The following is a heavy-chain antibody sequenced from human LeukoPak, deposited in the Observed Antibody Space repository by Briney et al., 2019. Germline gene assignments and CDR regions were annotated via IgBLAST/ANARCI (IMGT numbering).Heavy chain of an antibody. J-gene: IGHJ5*01. Sequence: GTSLRLSCAASGFIFSDYALQWVRQAPGKGLEWVSSISSTSAYIYYAESVKGRFSISRDNVDNVVHLQMSSLRNEDTAFYYCARVAVAGPTGWFDSWGQGTLVTVSS. V-gene: IGHV3-21*04. CDR3: ARVAVAGPTGWFDS. CDR2: ISSTSAYI. CDR1: GFIFSDYA. D-gene: IGHD6-19*01.